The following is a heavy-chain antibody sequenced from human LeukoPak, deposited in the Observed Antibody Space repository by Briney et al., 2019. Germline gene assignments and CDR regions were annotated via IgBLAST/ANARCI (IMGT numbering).Heavy chain of an antibody. CDR1: GFSLSSYW. J-gene: IGHJ4*02. CDR3: AILWWRRVDY. Sequence: GSLTLSCAASGFSLSSYWMHCVRQAPGKGLGWVSRINRDGSTTSDRHSENGRFTISTDNAKHTLYLQMTCLPASHPAMHSRAILWWRRVDYWGQGTLVTVSS. CDR2: INRDGSTT. D-gene: IGHD2-15*01. V-gene: IGHV3-74*01.